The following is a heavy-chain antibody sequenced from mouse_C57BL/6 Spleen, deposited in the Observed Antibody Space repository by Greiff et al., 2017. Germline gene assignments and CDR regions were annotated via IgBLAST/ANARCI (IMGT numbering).Heavy chain of an antibody. D-gene: IGHD6-1*01. J-gene: IGHJ1*03. V-gene: IGHV1-80*01. Sequence: QVQLKESGAELVKPGASVKISCKASGYAFSSYWMNWVKQRPGKGLEWIGQIYPGDGDTNYNGKFKGKATLTADTSSSTAYMQLSSLPSEDSAVYFCARSRDASWYFDVWGTGTTVTVSS. CDR1: GYAFSSYW. CDR2: IYPGDGDT. CDR3: ARSRDASWYFDV.